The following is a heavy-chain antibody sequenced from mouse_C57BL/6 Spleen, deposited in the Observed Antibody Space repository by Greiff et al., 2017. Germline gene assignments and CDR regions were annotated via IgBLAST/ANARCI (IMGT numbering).Heavy chain of an antibody. Sequence: QVQLQQSGAELVKPGASVKISCKASGYAFSSYWMNWVKQRPGKGLEWIGQIYPGDGDTNYNGKFKGKATLTADKSSSTAYMQLSSLTSEDSAVYFCARRGYGLWYFDVWGTGTTVTVSS. D-gene: IGHD1-2*01. CDR1: GYAFSSYW. V-gene: IGHV1-80*01. J-gene: IGHJ1*03. CDR3: ARRGYGLWYFDV. CDR2: IYPGDGDT.